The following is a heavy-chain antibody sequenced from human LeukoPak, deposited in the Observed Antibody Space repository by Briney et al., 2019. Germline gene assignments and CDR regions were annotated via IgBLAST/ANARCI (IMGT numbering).Heavy chain of an antibody. CDR1: GFTFSNYA. V-gene: IGHV3-23*01. J-gene: IGHJ4*02. CDR2: ISGSGGST. CDR3: AKDRGKASPGRYYFDY. D-gene: IGHD3-16*01. Sequence: PGGSLRLSCAASGFTFSNYAMTWVRQAPGKGLEWVSAISGSGGSTYYADSVKGRFAISRDSSKNTLYLQLNSLRAEDTAVYYCAKDRGKASPGRYYFDYWGQGTLVTVSS.